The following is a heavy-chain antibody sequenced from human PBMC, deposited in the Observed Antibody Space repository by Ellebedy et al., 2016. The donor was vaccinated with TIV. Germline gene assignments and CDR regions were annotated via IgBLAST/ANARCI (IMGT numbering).Heavy chain of an antibody. CDR1: GFTFRDSY. V-gene: IGHV3-11*06. J-gene: IGHJ4*02. D-gene: IGHD3-3*01. CDR3: ARGGYDFWNPRY. Sequence: GESLKISCAASGFTFRDSYMSWVRQPPGKGLEWVSFISVSNIYTNYADSVKGRFTLSRDNAKNSLYLQMNSLRAEDTAVYYCARGGYDFWNPRYWGQGTLVTVSS. CDR2: ISVSNIYT.